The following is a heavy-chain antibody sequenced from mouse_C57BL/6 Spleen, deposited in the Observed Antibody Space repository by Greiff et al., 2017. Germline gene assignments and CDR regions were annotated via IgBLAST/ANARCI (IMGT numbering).Heavy chain of an antibody. CDR2: IDPSDSYT. V-gene: IGHV1-69*01. Sequence: QVHVKQPGAELVMPGASVKLSCKASGYTFTSYWMHWVKQRPGQGLEWIGEIDPSDSYTNYNQKFKGKSTLTVDKSSITAYMQLSSLTSEDSAVYYCARNYYAMDYWGQGTSVTVSA. CDR1: GYTFTSYW. CDR3: ARNYYAMDY. J-gene: IGHJ4*01.